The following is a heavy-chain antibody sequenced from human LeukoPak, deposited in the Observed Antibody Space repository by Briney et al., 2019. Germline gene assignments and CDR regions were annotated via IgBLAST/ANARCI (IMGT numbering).Heavy chain of an antibody. CDR3: ARSAITMVRGVITFNWFDP. V-gene: IGHV4-4*02. CDR2: IYHSGST. J-gene: IGHJ5*02. Sequence: SGTLSLTCAVSGGSISSSNWWSWVRQPPGKGLEWIGEIYHSGSTNYNPSLKSRVTISVDKSKNQFSLKLSSVTAADTAVYYCARSAITMVRGVITFNWFDPWGQGTLVTVSS. CDR1: GGSISSSNW. D-gene: IGHD3-10*01.